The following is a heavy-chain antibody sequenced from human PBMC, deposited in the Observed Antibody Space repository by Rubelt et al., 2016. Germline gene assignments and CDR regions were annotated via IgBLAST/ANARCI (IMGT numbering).Heavy chain of an antibody. CDR3: ARVIAAAGRDGNYFDY. J-gene: IGHJ4*02. V-gene: IGHV7-4-1*02. CDR1: GYTFTSYA. Sequence: QVQLVQSGSELKKPGASVKVSCKASGYTFTSYAMNWVRQAPGQGLEWMGWINTNTGNPTYAQGLPGRFVCSLDTSVSTAYLQISSLKAEDTAVYYCARVIAAAGRDGNYFDYWGQGTLVTVSS. D-gene: IGHD6-13*01. CDR2: INTNTGNP.